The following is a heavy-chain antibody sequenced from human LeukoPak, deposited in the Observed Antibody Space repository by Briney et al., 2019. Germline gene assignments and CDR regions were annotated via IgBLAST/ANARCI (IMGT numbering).Heavy chain of an antibody. CDR3: ARVYYYGSGSYSDFDY. D-gene: IGHD3-10*01. Sequence: GASVKVSCKASGYTFTSYGISWVRQAPGQGLEWMGWISAYNGNTNYAQKLQGRVTMTTDTSTSTAYMELRSLRSDDTAVYYCARVYYYGSGSYSDFDYWGQGTLVTVSS. J-gene: IGHJ4*02. CDR2: ISAYNGNT. V-gene: IGHV1-18*01. CDR1: GYTFTSYG.